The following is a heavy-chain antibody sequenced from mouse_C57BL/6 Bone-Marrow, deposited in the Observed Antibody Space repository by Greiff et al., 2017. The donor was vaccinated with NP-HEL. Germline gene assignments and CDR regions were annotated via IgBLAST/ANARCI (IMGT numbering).Heavy chain of an antibody. Sequence: VQLQQSGAELVRPGASVKLSCTASGFNIKDDYMHWVKQRPEQGLEWIGWIDPENGDTEYDSKFQGQATLPADTSSNTAYLQLSSLTSEDTAVDYCTEEGGYWGQGTTLTVSS. J-gene: IGHJ2*01. V-gene: IGHV14-4*01. CDR2: IDPENGDT. CDR3: TEEGGY. CDR1: GFNIKDDY.